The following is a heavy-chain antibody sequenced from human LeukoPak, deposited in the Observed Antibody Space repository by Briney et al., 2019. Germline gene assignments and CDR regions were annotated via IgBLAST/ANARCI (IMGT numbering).Heavy chain of an antibody. CDR2: IVVGSGNT. CDR3: AAASLGYCSSTSCSGAFDI. V-gene: IGHV1-58*02. CDR1: GFTFTSSA. Sequence: ASVKVSCKASGFTFTSSAMQWVRQARGQRLEWIGWIVVGSGNTNYAQKFQERVTITRDMSTSTAYMELSSLRSEDTAVYYCAAASLGYCSSTSCSGAFDIWGQGTMVTVSS. D-gene: IGHD2-2*01. J-gene: IGHJ3*02.